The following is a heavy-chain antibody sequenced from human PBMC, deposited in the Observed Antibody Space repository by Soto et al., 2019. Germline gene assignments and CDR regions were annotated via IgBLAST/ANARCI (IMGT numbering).Heavy chain of an antibody. CDR1: GGSIRSGGHY. CDR2: IYYSGRT. V-gene: IGHV4-31*03. J-gene: IGHJ4*02. Sequence: SETLSLTCTVSGGSIRSGGHYWTWIRQLPGQGLEWIGYIYYSGRTYYSPSLQSRLTISVDTSQNQFSLKLTSVTAADTAVYYCAGRSRTIEWGQGTQVTVSS. D-gene: IGHD1-7*01. CDR3: AGRSRTIE.